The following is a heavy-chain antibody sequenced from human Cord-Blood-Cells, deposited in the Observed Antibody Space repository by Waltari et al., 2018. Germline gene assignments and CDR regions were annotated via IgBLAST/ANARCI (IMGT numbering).Heavy chain of an antibody. J-gene: IGHJ3*02. CDR3: ARHYYDSSGYYAFDI. CDR2: INWNGGST. Sequence: EVQLVESGGGVVRPGGSLRLSCAASGFTFDDYGMSWVRQVPGKGLEWVSGINWNGGSTGYADSVNGRFTISRDNAKNSLYLQMNSMRAEVTALYHCARHYYDSSGYYAFDIWGQGTMVTVSS. V-gene: IGHV3-20*01. D-gene: IGHD3-22*01. CDR1: GFTFDDYG.